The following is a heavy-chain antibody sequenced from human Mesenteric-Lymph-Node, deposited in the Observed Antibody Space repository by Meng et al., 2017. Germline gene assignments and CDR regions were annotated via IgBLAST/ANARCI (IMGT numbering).Heavy chain of an antibody. Sequence: ASVKVSCKASGYTFTSYDINWVRQATGQGLEWMGWMNPNSGGTNYAQKLQGRVTMTTDTSTSTAYMELSRLRSDDTAVYYCARDLEYCSGGSCYRYYYYGMDVWGQGTTVTVSS. D-gene: IGHD2-15*01. CDR1: GYTFTSYD. V-gene: IGHV1-8*02. CDR3: ARDLEYCSGGSCYRYYYYGMDV. CDR2: MNPNSGGT. J-gene: IGHJ6*02.